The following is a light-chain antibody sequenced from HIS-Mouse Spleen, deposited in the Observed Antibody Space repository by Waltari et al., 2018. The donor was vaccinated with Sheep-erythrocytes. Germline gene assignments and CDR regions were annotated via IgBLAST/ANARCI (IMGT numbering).Light chain of an antibody. Sequence: QSALTQPPSASGSPGQSVTISCTGTSSDVGGYNDVPWYQQHPGKAPKLMIYDVSKRPSVVPDRFSGSKSGNTASLTISGLQAEDEADYYCCSYAGSYNHVFATGTKVTVL. CDR3: CSYAGSYNHV. V-gene: IGLV2-8*01. J-gene: IGLJ1*01. CDR1: SSDVGGYND. CDR2: DVS.